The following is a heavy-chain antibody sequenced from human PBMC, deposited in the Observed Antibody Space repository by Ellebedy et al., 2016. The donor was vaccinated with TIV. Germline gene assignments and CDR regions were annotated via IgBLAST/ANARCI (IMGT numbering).Heavy chain of an antibody. CDR3: ARDDLEDFWSGYPDY. CDR1: GFIFSRYA. J-gene: IGHJ4*02. D-gene: IGHD3-3*01. Sequence: AASVKVSCKASGFIFSRYAIHWVRQAPGQRPEWMGWVDGDNVNTKYSQNLQGRVTITRDTSASTVYMELSSLKSEDTAVYYCARDDLEDFWSGYPDYWGQGTLVTVSS. V-gene: IGHV1-3*01. CDR2: VDGDNVNT.